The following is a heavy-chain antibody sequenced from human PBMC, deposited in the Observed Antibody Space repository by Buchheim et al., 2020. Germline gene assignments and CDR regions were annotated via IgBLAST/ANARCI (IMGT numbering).Heavy chain of an antibody. V-gene: IGHV4-39*07. CDR1: GGSISSSSYY. Sequence: QLQLQESGPGLVKPSETLSLTCTVSGGSISSSSYYWGWIRQPPGKGLEWIGRIYTSGSTNYNPSLKSRVTMSVDTSKNQFSLKLSSVTAADTAVYYCARWGEWSYAFDIWGQGT. D-gene: IGHD3-10*01. CDR2: IYTSGST. CDR3: ARWGEWSYAFDI. J-gene: IGHJ3*02.